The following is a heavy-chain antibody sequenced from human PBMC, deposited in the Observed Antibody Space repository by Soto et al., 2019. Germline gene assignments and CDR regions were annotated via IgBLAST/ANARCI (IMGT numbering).Heavy chain of an antibody. CDR2: IYWDDDK. J-gene: IGHJ4*02. V-gene: IGHV2-5*02. CDR3: GHRYYDSSGYAY. Sequence: QITLKESGPTLVKPTQTLTLTCTFSGFSLSTSGVGVGWIRQPPGKALEWLALIYWDDDKRYSPSLKSRLTITKDTSKNQVVLTMTSMNPVDTATYYCGHRYYDSSGYAYWCQGTLVTVSS. CDR1: GFSLSTSGVG. D-gene: IGHD3-22*01.